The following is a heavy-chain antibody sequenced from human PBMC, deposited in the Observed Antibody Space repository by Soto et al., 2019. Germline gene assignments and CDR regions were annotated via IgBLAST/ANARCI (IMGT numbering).Heavy chain of an antibody. CDR3: ARLGAFYQAMDS. CDR2: IYYSGST. D-gene: IGHD2-2*01. CDR1: GGSISSYY. V-gene: IGHV4-59*08. J-gene: IGHJ1*01. Sequence: SETLSLTCTVSGGSISSYYWSWIRQPPGKGLEWIGYIYYSGSTNYNPSLKSRVTISVDTSKNEVSLKLTSVTAADTAVYFCARLGAFYQAMDSWGQGTLVTVSS.